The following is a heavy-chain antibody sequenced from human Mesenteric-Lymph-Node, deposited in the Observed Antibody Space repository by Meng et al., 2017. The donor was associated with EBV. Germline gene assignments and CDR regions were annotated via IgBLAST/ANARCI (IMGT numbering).Heavy chain of an antibody. J-gene: IGHJ1*01. D-gene: IGHD3-22*01. CDR1: GASISSTNR. V-gene: IGHV4-4*02. CDR3: ARAPDRSGSLF. Sequence: QVQLQESGPGLVKASGTLSLTCAVSGASISSTNRWTWVRQPSGRGLEWIGESQLGGSTNYNPSLKSRVTISLDKSKNQFSLNLNSVTAADTAVYFCARAPDRSGSLFWGQGTMVTVS. CDR2: SQLGGST.